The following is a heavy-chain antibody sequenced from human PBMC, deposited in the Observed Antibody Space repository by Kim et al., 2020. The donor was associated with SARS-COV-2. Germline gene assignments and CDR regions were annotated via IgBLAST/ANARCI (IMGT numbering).Heavy chain of an antibody. CDR1: GYTFTSYY. CDR3: ARWGYYDSSGYYTRNYFDY. D-gene: IGHD3-22*01. J-gene: IGHJ4*02. V-gene: IGHV1-46*01. CDR2: INPSGGST. Sequence: ASVKVSCKASGYTFTSYYMHWVRQAPGQGLEWMGIINPSGGSTSYAQKFQGRVTMTRDTSTSTVYMELSSLRSEDTAVYYCARWGYYDSSGYYTRNYFDYWGQGTLVTVSS.